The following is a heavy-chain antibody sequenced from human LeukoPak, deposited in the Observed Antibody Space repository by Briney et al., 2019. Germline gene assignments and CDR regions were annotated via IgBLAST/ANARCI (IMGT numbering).Heavy chain of an antibody. CDR1: GGTFSSYA. V-gene: IGHV1-69*05. CDR3: ARDMADHYYDSSGYYSFDY. Sequence: SVKVSCKAPGGTFSSYAISWVRQAPGQGLEWMGRIIPIFGTANYAQKFQGRVTITTDESTSTAYMELSSLRSEDTAVYYCARDMADHYYDSSGYYSFDYWGQGTLVTVSS. J-gene: IGHJ4*02. D-gene: IGHD3-22*01. CDR2: IIPIFGTA.